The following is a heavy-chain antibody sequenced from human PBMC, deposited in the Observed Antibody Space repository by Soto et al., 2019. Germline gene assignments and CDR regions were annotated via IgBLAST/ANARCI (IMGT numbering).Heavy chain of an antibody. CDR3: ARDPTYYYDSSGYHYYFDY. CDR2: ISYDGSNK. CDR1: GFTFSSYA. V-gene: IGHV3-30-3*01. Sequence: GGSLRLSCAASGFTFSSYAMHWVRQAPGKGLEWVAVISYDGSNKYYADSVKGRFTISRDNSKNTLYLQMNSLRAEDTAVYYCARDPTYYYDSSGYHYYFDYWGQGTLVTVSS. D-gene: IGHD3-22*01. J-gene: IGHJ4*02.